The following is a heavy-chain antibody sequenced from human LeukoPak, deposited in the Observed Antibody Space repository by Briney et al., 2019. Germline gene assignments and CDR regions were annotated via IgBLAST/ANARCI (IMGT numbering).Heavy chain of an antibody. J-gene: IGHJ4*02. CDR1: GGSISSGSYY. V-gene: IGHV4-39*07. Sequence: SETLSLTCTVSGGSISSGSYYWGWIRQPPGKGLEWIGSIYYSGRTYDHPSLKSRVTMSVDTSKNQFSLNLSSVTAADTAVYYCARWYYYGSGRRQFDYWGQGTLVTVSS. CDR3: ARWYYYGSGRRQFDY. CDR2: IYYSGRT. D-gene: IGHD3-10*01.